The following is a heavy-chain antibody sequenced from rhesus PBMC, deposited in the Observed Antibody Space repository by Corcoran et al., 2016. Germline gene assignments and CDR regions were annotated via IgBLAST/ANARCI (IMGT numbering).Heavy chain of an antibody. Sequence: EVQLVQSGAEVKKPGASVKISCKASGNTFTDYYLHWVGQAPGKGLEWMGRVDPEDGEAIHAQTFQDSVTITADTSTDTAYMGLSSLRSEDTAVYYCATAVNEYSNRPYGLDSWGQGVVVTVSS. CDR2: VDPEDGEA. D-gene: IGHD4-23*01. J-gene: IGHJ6*01. V-gene: IGHV1-111*02. CDR1: GNTFTDYY. CDR3: ATAVNEYSNRPYGLDS.